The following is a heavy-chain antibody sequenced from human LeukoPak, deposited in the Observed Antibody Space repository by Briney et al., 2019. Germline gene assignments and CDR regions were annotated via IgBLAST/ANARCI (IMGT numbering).Heavy chain of an antibody. CDR2: INPNSGGT. J-gene: IGHJ5*02. CDR3: ARVRTTGTYRFDP. V-gene: IGHV1-18*01. CDR1: GYTFTSYG. Sequence: ASVKVSCKASGYTFTSYGISWVRQAPGQGLEWMGWINPNSGGTNYAQKLQGRVTMTTDTSTSTAYMELRSLRSDDTAVYYCARVRTTGTYRFDPWGQGTLVTVSS. D-gene: IGHD1-1*01.